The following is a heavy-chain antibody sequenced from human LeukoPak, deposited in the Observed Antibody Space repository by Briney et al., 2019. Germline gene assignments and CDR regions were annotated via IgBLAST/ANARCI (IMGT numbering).Heavy chain of an antibody. Sequence: GGSLRLSCAASGFTFSSYSMNWVRQAPGKGLEGVANKKQDGSEKYYVDSVKGRFTISRDNAKNSLYLQMNSLRAEDTAVYYCARDRFSVAGTARWFDPWGQGTLVTVSS. D-gene: IGHD6-19*01. CDR2: KKQDGSEK. J-gene: IGHJ5*02. CDR1: GFTFSSYS. CDR3: ARDRFSVAGTARWFDP. V-gene: IGHV3-7*01.